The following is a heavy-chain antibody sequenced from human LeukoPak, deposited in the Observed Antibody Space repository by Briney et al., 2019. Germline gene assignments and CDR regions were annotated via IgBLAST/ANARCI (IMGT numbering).Heavy chain of an antibody. CDR3: ARLRGYCSSSSCYGAEDY. Sequence: GGSLRLSCAASGFTFSSYGMNWVRQAPGKGLEWVSSISSGSNYIYYADSVKGRFTISRDNAKNSLYLQLNSLRAEDTAVYYCARLRGYCSSSSCYGAEDYWGQGTLVTVSS. CDR2: ISSGSNYI. V-gene: IGHV3-21*01. CDR1: GFTFSSYG. J-gene: IGHJ4*02. D-gene: IGHD2-2*01.